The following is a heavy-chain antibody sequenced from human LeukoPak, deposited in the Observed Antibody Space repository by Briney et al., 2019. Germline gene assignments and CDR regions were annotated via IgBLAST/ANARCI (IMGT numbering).Heavy chain of an antibody. D-gene: IGHD3-9*01. V-gene: IGHV3-11*01. J-gene: IGHJ4*02. CDR2: ISSSGSTI. Sequence: GGSLRLSCAASGFTFSDYYMSWIRQAPGKGLEWVSYISSSGSTIYYADSVKGRFTISRDNAKNSLYLQMNSLRAEDTAVYYCAREDLRYFDWSPLDYWGQGTLVTVSS. CDR1: GFTFSDYY. CDR3: AREDLRYFDWSPLDY.